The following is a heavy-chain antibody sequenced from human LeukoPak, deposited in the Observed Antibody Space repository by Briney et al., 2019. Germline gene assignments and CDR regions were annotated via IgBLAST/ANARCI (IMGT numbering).Heavy chain of an antibody. D-gene: IGHD5-18*01. CDR2: IHSGGTT. CDR1: GGSMNNDY. V-gene: IGHV4-4*07. J-gene: IGHJ6*03. CDR3: ARDNPSGYTYGYEHYFYYIDV. Sequence: NPSETLSLTCTVSGGSMNNDYFTWIRQPAGKGLEWIGRIHSGGTTNYNPSLMSRVTLSADTSKNQISLRLTSVTAADTALYYCARDNPSGYTYGYEHYFYYIDVWGKGTTVTVSS.